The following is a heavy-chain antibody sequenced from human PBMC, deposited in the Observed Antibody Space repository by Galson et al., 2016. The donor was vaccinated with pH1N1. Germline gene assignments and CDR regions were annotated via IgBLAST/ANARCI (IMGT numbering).Heavy chain of an antibody. Sequence: SLRLSCAASGFTFDAFAMHWVRQVPGKGLEWVSVITWNSHVIDYADSVKGRFTISRDNARNSLYLQMNNLRPEDTAFYYCAKDHCSHGDTNCFYFDLWCRVTLVTVSS. D-gene: IGHD4-17*01. V-gene: IGHV3-9*01. CDR2: ITWNSHVI. J-gene: IGHJ2*01. CDR3: AKDHCSHGDTNCFYFDL. CDR1: GFTFDAFA.